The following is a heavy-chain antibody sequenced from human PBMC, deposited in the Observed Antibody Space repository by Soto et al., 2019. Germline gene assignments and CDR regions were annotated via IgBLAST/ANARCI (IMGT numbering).Heavy chain of an antibody. Sequence: PSETLSLTCIVSGGSLRSHYWSWIRQSPGKGLEWIGCISDSGSTNYNPSLKSRVTMSVDTSKNHFFLILNSVTAADTAVYYCARQFQRDWNPNWFDPWGQGTLVTVSS. CDR2: ISDSGST. J-gene: IGHJ5*02. V-gene: IGHV4-59*08. CDR3: ARQFQRDWNPNWFDP. CDR1: GGSLRSHY. D-gene: IGHD1-1*01.